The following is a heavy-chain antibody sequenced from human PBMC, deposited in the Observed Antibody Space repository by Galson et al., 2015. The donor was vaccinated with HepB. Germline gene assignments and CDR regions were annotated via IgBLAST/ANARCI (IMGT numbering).Heavy chain of an antibody. Sequence: SVKVSCKASGGTFSRYAISWVRQAPGQGLEWMGGIIPIFGTANYAQKFLGRVTITADESTSTAYMELSSLRSEDTAVYYCARDHVRYYGSGRFDPWGQGTLVTVSS. V-gene: IGHV1-69*13. CDR1: GGTFSRYA. J-gene: IGHJ5*02. CDR2: IIPIFGTA. CDR3: ARDHVRYYGSGRFDP. D-gene: IGHD3-10*01.